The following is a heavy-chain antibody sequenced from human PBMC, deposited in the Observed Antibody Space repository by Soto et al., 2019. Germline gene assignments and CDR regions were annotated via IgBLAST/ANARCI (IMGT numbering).Heavy chain of an antibody. CDR1: GGTFSSYA. CDR3: ASQTVTSKFYYYYGMDV. CDR2: IIPIFGTA. V-gene: IGHV1-69*06. Sequence: SVKVSCKASGGTFSSYAISWVRQAPGQGLEWMGGIIPIFGTANYAQKFQGRVTITADKSTSTAYMELSSLRSEDTAVYYCASQTVTSKFYYYYGMDVWGQGTTVTVSS. D-gene: IGHD4-4*01. J-gene: IGHJ6*02.